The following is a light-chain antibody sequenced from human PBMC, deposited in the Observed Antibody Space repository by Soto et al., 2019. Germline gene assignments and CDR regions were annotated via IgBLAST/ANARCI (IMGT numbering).Light chain of an antibody. J-gene: IGKJ4*01. CDR1: QSLSSC. CDR2: KAS. Sequence: DIQMTQSPSTLPASVGDRVTITCRARQSLSSCLAWYQEKPGKAPKLLIYKASSLESGVPSRFSGSGSETECTLTISSLQPDDCATYYCQQYNTFPLSFGGGTKVEIK. V-gene: IGKV1-5*03. CDR3: QQYNTFPLS.